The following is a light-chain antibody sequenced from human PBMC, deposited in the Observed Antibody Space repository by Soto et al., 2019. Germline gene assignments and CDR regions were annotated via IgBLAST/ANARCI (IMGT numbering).Light chain of an antibody. Sequence: EFVLTQSPATLSLSPGVRATLSCRASHSVSSHLAWYQLKPGQAPRLLLYNASNRATGIPARFSGSGSGTDFTLTISSLEPEDFEVYFCQQRGNWPPTFGQGTKVEIK. J-gene: IGKJ1*01. CDR1: HSVSSH. CDR3: QQRGNWPPT. V-gene: IGKV3-11*01. CDR2: NAS.